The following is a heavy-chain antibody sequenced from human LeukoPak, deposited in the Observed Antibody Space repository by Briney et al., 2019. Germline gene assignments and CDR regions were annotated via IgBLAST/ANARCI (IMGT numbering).Heavy chain of an antibody. CDR1: GYTFTSNG. Sequence: ASVKVSCKASGYTFTSNGISWVRQAPGQGLEWVGWINTRTANPTYAQGFVGRFVFSVDTSVNTAYLHISSLKAEDTAVYYWVRVGVLTTVFDYWGQGTLVAVSS. V-gene: IGHV7-4-1*02. D-gene: IGHD4/OR15-4a*01. J-gene: IGHJ4*02. CDR2: INTRTANP. CDR3: VRVGVLTTVFDY.